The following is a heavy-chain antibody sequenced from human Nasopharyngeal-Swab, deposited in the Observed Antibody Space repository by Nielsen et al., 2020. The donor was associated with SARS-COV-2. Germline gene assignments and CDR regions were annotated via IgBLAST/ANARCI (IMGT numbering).Heavy chain of an antibody. J-gene: IGHJ4*02. CDR2: ISYDGSNK. CDR3: AKPLYGDSPFDY. V-gene: IGHV3-30-3*02. Sequence: WIRQPEGKGLEWVAVISYDGSNKYYADSVKGRFTISRDNSKNTLYLQMNSLRAEDTAVYYCAKPLYGDSPFDYWGQGTLVTVSS. D-gene: IGHD4-17*01.